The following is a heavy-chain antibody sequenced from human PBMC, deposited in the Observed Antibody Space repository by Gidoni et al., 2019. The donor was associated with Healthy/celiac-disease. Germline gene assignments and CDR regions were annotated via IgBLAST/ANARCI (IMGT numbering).Heavy chain of an antibody. CDR1: GGSISRGGYY. V-gene: IGHV4-31*03. D-gene: IGHD6-13*01. CDR3: ARGPTGYSSSWYPEY. CDR2: IYYSGST. J-gene: IGHJ4*02. Sequence: QVQLQESGPGLVKPSQTLSLTCTVSGGSISRGGYYWSWIRQHPGKGLEWIGYIYYSGSTYYNPSLKSRVTISVDTSKNQFSLKLSSVTAADTAVYYCARGPTGYSSSWYPEYWGQGTLVTVSS.